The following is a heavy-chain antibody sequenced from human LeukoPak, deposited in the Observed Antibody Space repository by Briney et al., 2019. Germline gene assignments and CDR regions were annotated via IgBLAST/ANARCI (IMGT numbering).Heavy chain of an antibody. CDR1: GFTFSDCG. V-gene: IGHV3-30*19. CDR2: ISYDGSNK. CDR3: ARVAYGDFYFDY. J-gene: IGHJ4*02. D-gene: IGHD4-17*01. Sequence: GGSLRLSCAAYGFTFSDCGMHWARQAPGKGLEWVSAISYDGSNKYYADSVKGRFTISRDNSKNTLYLQMNSLRAEDTAVYYCARVAYGDFYFDYWGQGTLVTVSS.